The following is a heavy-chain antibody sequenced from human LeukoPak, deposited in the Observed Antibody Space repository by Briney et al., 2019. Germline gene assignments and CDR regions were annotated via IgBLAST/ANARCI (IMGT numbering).Heavy chain of an antibody. J-gene: IGHJ2*01. CDR1: GFTFSDYY. CDR2: ISNSGSTM. D-gene: IGHD3-10*01. CDR3: ASNYHGVYWYFDL. Sequence: GGSLRLSCAASGFTFSDYYITWIRQPPGKGLEWVSYISNSGSTMSYADSVRGRFTISRDNAKKSMYLQMNSLRAEDTAVYYCASNYHGVYWYFDLWGRGTLVTVSS. V-gene: IGHV3-11*01.